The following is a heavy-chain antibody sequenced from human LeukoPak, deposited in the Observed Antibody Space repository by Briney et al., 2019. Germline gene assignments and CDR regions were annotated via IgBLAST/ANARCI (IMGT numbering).Heavy chain of an antibody. Sequence: GGSLRLSCAVSGFTMSSYSMNWVRQAPGKGLEWVGRIKSKTDGGTTDYAAPVKGRFTISRDDSKNTLYLQMNSLKTEDTAVYYCTTENIEYRSGYSDSVYWGQGTLVTVSS. V-gene: IGHV3-15*01. J-gene: IGHJ4*02. CDR1: GFTMSSYS. D-gene: IGHD3-3*01. CDR3: TTENIEYRSGYSDSVY. CDR2: IKSKTDGGTT.